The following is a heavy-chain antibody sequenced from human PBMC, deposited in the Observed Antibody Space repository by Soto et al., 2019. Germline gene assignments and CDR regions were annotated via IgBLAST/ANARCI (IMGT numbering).Heavy chain of an antibody. CDR3: ARVAY. J-gene: IGHJ4*02. Sequence: GGSLRLSCIASGFTFRNYAMAWVRQAPGEDLEWVASISSASSETWYADSVKGRFIISRDNAQNSLFLQMNTLRPEDSAIYYCARVAYWGPGTQVTVSS. CDR1: GFTFRNYA. CDR2: ISSASSET. V-gene: IGHV3-21*01.